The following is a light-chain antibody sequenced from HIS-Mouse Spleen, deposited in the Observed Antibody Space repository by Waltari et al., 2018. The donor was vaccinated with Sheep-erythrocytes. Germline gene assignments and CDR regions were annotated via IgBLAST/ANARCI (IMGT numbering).Light chain of an antibody. Sequence: QSALTQPRSVSGSPGQSVTISCTGTSSDVGGYNYVSWYQQHPGKAPKLMTYEVIKRPSGVPDRFSGSTSGNTASLTISGLQAEDEADYYCCSYAGSYNHVFATGTKVTVL. V-gene: IGLV2-11*01. CDR1: SSDVGGYNY. CDR2: EVI. CDR3: CSYAGSYNHV. J-gene: IGLJ1*01.